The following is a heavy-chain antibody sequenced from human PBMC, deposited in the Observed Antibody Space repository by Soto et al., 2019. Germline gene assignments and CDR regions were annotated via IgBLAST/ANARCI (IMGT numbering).Heavy chain of an antibody. CDR3: ARDLRRGYTYGEPFDI. CDR2: ISVYNGNI. V-gene: IGHV1-18*01. J-gene: IGHJ3*02. Sequence: QAQLVQSGAEVKKPGASVNVSCKASGYTFSSYGITWVRLAPGEGLEWMGWISVYNGNINYARKFQGRVTVTTDTSTSTAYMELRSLRSDDTAVYYCARDLRRGYTYGEPFDIWGQGTMVTVSS. D-gene: IGHD5-18*01. CDR1: GYTFSSYG.